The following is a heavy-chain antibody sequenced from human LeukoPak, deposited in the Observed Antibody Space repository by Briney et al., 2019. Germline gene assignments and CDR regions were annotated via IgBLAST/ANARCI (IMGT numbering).Heavy chain of an antibody. D-gene: IGHD6-13*01. J-gene: IGHJ2*01. CDR2: INHSGST. CDR1: GGSFSGYY. CDR3: ARTKQRYFDL. Sequence: SETLSLACAVYGGSFSGYYWSWIRQPPGKGLEWIGEINHSGSTNYNPSLKSRVTISVDTSKNQFSLKLSSVTAADTAVYYCARTKQRYFDLWGRGTLVTVSS. V-gene: IGHV4-34*01.